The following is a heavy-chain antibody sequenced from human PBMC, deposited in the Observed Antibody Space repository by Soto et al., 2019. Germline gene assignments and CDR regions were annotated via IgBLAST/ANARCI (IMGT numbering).Heavy chain of an antibody. V-gene: IGHV1-69*13. Sequence: GASVKVSCKASGGTFSSYAISWVRQAPGQGLEWMGGIIPIFGTANYAQKFQGRVTITADESTSTAYMELSSLRSEDTAVYYCARDIVVVVAARSPYYYSGMDVWGQGTTVTVSS. CDR3: ARDIVVVVAARSPYYYSGMDV. J-gene: IGHJ6*02. CDR2: IIPIFGTA. D-gene: IGHD2-15*01. CDR1: GGTFSSYA.